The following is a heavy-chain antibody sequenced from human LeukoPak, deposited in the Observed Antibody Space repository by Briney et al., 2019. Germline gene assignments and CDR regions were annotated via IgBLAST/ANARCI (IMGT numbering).Heavy chain of an antibody. CDR3: ARLGTGYDSSGYSIGWFDP. J-gene: IGHJ5*02. CDR1: GGSISSTNW. V-gene: IGHV4-39*01. CDR2: IYYSGST. D-gene: IGHD3-22*01. Sequence: LSETLSLTCGVSGGSISSTNWWSWIRQPPGKGLEWIGNIYYSGSTYYNPSLKSRVTISVDTSKNQFSLRLSSVTAADTAVYYCARLGTGYDSSGYSIGWFDPWGQGTLVTVSS.